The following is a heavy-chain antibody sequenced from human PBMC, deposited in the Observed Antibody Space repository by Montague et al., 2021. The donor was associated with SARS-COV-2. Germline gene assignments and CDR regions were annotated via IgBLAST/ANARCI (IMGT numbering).Heavy chain of an antibody. CDR1: GDSMTSGSHF. Sequence: TLSLTCTVSGDSMTSGSHFWTWIRQPAGKGLEWIGHIQTSGTSNYNPSLRDRITLSIDTSRNQFSLELRSVTAADSAVYFCARDRPESWRISPGLAGLFATVVHSASGMDVWGRGTTVIVSA. CDR3: ARDRPESWRISPGLAGLFATVVHSASGMDV. CDR2: IQTSGTS. V-gene: IGHV4-61*09. D-gene: IGHD3-22*01. J-gene: IGHJ6*01.